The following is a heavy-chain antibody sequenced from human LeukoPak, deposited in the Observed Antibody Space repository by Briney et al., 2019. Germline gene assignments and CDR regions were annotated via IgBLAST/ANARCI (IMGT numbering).Heavy chain of an antibody. CDR2: ISSSSSYI. D-gene: IGHD5-18*01. Sequence: GGSLRLSCAASGFTFSSYGMNWVRQAPGKGLEWVSSISSSSSYIYYADSVKGRFTISRDNAKNSLYLQMNSLRAEDTAVYYCARYRDIQLWPRTYYYYYMDVWGKGTTVTVSS. V-gene: IGHV3-21*01. CDR3: ARYRDIQLWPRTYYYYYMDV. CDR1: GFTFSSYG. J-gene: IGHJ6*03.